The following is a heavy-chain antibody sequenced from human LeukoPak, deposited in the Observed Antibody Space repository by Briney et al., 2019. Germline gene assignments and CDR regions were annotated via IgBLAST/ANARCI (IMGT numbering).Heavy chain of an antibody. V-gene: IGHV3-23*01. CDR1: GFTFSSYA. J-gene: IGHJ4*02. Sequence: PGGSLRLYCAASGFTFSSYAMSWVRQAPGKGLEWVSAISGSGGSTYYADSVKGRFTISRDNSKNTLYLQMNSLRAEDTAVYYCAQGVTLWRHFDYWGQGTLVTVSS. CDR3: AQGVTLWRHFDY. CDR2: ISGSGGST. D-gene: IGHD2-21*02.